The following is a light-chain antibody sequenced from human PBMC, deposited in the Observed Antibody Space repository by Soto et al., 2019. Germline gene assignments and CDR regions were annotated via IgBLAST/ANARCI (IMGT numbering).Light chain of an antibody. V-gene: IGKV3-20*01. CDR1: QSVSSF. CDR3: QQYGSSRT. J-gene: IGKJ1*01. CDR2: DAS. Sequence: EILMTQSPATLSVSPGERATLSCRASQSVSSFLAWYQQKPGQAPRLLIYDASNRATGIPARFSGSGSGTDFTLTISRLEPEDFAVYYCQQYGSSRTFGQGTKVDIK.